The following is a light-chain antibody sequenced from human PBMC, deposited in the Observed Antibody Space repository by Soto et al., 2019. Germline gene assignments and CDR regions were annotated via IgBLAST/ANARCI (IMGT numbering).Light chain of an antibody. Sequence: EMVVTQSKGTLSLSPGERATLSSRASQSINNRYLAWYQQNPGQAHRLLIYAASSRATGIPDKVSGSGSGPDFTLTISRLEPEYFAVYYCHQFGSSPGFTFGPGTQVDIK. CDR3: HQFGSSPGFT. CDR2: AAS. CDR1: QSINNRY. V-gene: IGKV3-20*01. J-gene: IGKJ3*01.